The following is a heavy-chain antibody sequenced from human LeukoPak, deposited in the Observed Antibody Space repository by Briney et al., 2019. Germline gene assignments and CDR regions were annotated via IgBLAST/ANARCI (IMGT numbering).Heavy chain of an antibody. V-gene: IGHV1-18*01. Sequence: ASVKVSCKASGYTFTRYGISWVRQAPGQGLEWMGWISAYNGNTNYAQKFQGRVTMTTDTSTSTAYMELRSLRSDDTAVYYCARTAPAGYYFDYCGQGTLVTVSS. CDR3: ARTAPAGYYFDY. J-gene: IGHJ4*02. CDR2: ISAYNGNT. D-gene: IGHD6-13*01. CDR1: GYTFTRYG.